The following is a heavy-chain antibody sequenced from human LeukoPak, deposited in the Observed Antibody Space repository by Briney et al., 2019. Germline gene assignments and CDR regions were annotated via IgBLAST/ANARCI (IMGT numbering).Heavy chain of an antibody. CDR3: ARFKSPPWYGMDV. V-gene: IGHV1-2*02. J-gene: IGHJ6*02. CDR2: INPNSGGT. Sequence: ASVKVSCKASGYTFTSYYMHWVRQAPGQGLEWMGWINPNSGGTNYAQKFQGRVTMTRDTSISTAYMELSRLRSDDTAVYYCARFKSPPWYGMDVWGQGTTVTVSS. CDR1: GYTFTSYY.